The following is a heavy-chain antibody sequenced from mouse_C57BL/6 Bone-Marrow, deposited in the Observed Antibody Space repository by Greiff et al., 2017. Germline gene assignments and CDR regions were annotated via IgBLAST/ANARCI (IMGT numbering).Heavy chain of an antibody. V-gene: IGHV1-81*01. Sequence: VQLQQSGAELARPGASVKLSCKASGYTFTSYGISWVKQRTGQGLEWIGEIYPRSGNTYYNEKFKGKATLTADKSSSTAYMELRSLTSEDYAVDFCARQLRLRRKGAMDYWGQGTSVTVSS. D-gene: IGHD3-2*02. CDR3: ARQLRLRRKGAMDY. J-gene: IGHJ4*01. CDR1: GYTFTSYG. CDR2: IYPRSGNT.